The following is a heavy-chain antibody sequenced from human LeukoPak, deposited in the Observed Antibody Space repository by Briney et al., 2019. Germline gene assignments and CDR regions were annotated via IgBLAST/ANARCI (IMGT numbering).Heavy chain of an antibody. D-gene: IGHD5-18*01. CDR1: GVSISSSDYY. Sequence: SETLSLTCTVSGVSISSSDYYWGWIRQPPGKGLEWIGSIYYSGRTYYNPPLKSRVSISEDTSKNQFSLKLSSVSAADTAVYYCARHRTATKRYGPYDAFDMWGQGTMVTVSS. CDR2: IYYSGRT. J-gene: IGHJ3*02. V-gene: IGHV4-39*01. CDR3: ARHRTATKRYGPYDAFDM.